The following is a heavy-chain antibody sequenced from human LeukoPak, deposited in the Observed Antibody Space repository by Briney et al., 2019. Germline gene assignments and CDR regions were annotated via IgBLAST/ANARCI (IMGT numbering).Heavy chain of an antibody. CDR2: INHSGST. D-gene: IGHD3-22*01. CDR3: ARNSHYYDSSGFNY. V-gene: IGHV4-34*01. Sequence: LSETLSLTCAVYGGSFSGYYWSWIRQPPGKGLEWIGEINHSGSTNYNPSLKSRVTISVDTSKNQFSLKLSSVTAADTAVYYCARNSHYYDSSGFNYWGQGSLVTVSS. J-gene: IGHJ4*02. CDR1: GGSFSGYY.